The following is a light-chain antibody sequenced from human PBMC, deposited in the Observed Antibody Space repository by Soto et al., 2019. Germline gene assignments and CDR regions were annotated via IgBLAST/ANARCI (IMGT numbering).Light chain of an antibody. CDR2: DAS. J-gene: IGKJ5*01. CDR1: QSFSSY. Sequence: TLCLSPGERATLSCSASQSFSSYLAWYQQKPGPAPRLLIYDASKGATGIPARFSGSGSGTNFTLTIISFEAEDVAGYCCQVCGCLLITFCQGTSQEIK. V-gene: IGKV3-11*01. CDR3: QVCGCLLIT.